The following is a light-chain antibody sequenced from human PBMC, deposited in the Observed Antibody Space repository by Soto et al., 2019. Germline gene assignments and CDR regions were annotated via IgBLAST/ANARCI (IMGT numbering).Light chain of an antibody. J-gene: IGKJ3*01. CDR1: QSVSSH. CDR2: GAS. CDR3: QQYDNWPLS. V-gene: IGKV3-15*01. Sequence: ERVMTQSPAIMSVSPGERATLSCRASQSVSSHLAWYQQKPGQAPRLLIYGASTRSTGVTARFSASGSGTEFNLTISSLQSEDFAFYYCQQYDNWPLSFGPGTKVDI.